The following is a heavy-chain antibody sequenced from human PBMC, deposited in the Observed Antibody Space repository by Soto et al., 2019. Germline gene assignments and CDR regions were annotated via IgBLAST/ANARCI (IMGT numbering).Heavy chain of an antibody. CDR3: ARHALGLYGDYEEAGEMYGMDV. CDR2: IYPGDSDT. Sequence: PGESLKISCKGSGYSFTSYWIGWVRQMPGKGLEWMGIIYPGDSDTRYSPSFQGQVTISADKSISTAYLQWSSLKASDTAMYYCARHALGLYGDYEEAGEMYGMDVWGQGTTVTVSS. CDR1: GYSFTSYW. J-gene: IGHJ6*02. V-gene: IGHV5-51*01. D-gene: IGHD4-17*01.